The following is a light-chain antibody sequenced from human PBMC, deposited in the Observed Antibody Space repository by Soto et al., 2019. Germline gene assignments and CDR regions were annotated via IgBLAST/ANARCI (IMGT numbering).Light chain of an antibody. CDR1: QSVSSY. J-gene: IGKJ5*01. CDR2: DAS. V-gene: IGKV3-20*01. CDR3: QQYGSSAPIT. Sequence: IVMTQSPATLSVSPGERATLSCRASQSVSSYLAWYQQKPGQAPXLLXYDASNRATGIPARFSGSGSETDFTLTISRLEPEDFALYYCQQYGSSAPITFGQGTRLEIK.